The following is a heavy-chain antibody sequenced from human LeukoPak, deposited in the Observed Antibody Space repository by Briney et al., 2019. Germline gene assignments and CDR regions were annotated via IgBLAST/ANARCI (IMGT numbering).Heavy chain of an antibody. J-gene: IGHJ5*02. V-gene: IGHV4-59*01. Sequence: GSLRLSCAASTFTFSSYNMNWIRQPPGKGLEWVGYIYYSGSTDYNPSLKSRVTISVDTSKNQFSLKLSSVTAADTAVYYCARVLLSNYDFWSGYSNWFDPWGQGTLVTVSS. D-gene: IGHD3-3*01. CDR3: ARVLLSNYDFWSGYSNWFDP. CDR1: TFTFSSYN. CDR2: IYYSGST.